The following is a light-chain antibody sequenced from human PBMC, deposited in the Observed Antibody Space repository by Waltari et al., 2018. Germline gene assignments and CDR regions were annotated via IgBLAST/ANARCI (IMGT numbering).Light chain of an antibody. CDR3: QQYNDWPLT. J-gene: IGKJ4*01. Sequence: EIVVTQSPATLSVSPGERATLSCRASKSVNSNLAWYQQKPGQAPRLLIYGASSRATGVPARLDGSGAETEFTLTISSLQSEDFAVYYCQQYNDWPLTFGGGTKVEIK. V-gene: IGKV3-15*01. CDR2: GAS. CDR1: KSVNSN.